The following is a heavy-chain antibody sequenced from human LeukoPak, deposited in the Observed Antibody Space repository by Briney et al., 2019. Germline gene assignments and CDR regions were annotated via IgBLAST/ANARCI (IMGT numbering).Heavy chain of an antibody. V-gene: IGHV3-74*01. CDR3: ARDGNYYDSSGPADY. D-gene: IGHD3-22*01. CDR1: RFTFSRYW. CDR2: INSDGIST. J-gene: IGHJ4*02. Sequence: GGSLRLSCAASRFTFSRYWMRWVRQAPGKGLVWVSRINSDGISTSYADSVKGRFTISRDNAKNTLYLQMNSLRAEDTAVYYCARDGNYYDSSGPADYWGQGTLVTVSS.